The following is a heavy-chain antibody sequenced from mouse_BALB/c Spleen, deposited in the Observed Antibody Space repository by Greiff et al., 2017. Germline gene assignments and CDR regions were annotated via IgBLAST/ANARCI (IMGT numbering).Heavy chain of an antibody. V-gene: IGHV2-2*02. CDR1: GFSLTSYG. CDR3: ARGGYGNFPWFAY. D-gene: IGHD2-10*02. Sequence: QVQLQQSGPGLVQPSQSLSITCTVSGFSLTSYGVHWVRQSPGKGLEWLGVIWSGGSTDYNAAFISRLSISKDNSKSQVFFKMNSLQANDTAIYYCARGGYGNFPWFAYWGQGTLVTVSA. J-gene: IGHJ3*01. CDR2: IWSGGST.